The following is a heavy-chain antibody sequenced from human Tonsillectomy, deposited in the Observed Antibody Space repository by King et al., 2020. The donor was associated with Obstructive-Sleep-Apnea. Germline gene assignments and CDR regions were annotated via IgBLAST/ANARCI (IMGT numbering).Heavy chain of an antibody. D-gene: IGHD3-9*01. Sequence: QLVQSGAEVKKPGSSVTLSCKASGGTVTTDTISWVRQAPGQGLEWMGGIIPMSGTAHYAQKCQGRVTITADTSTNIVFMELKSLRSEDTAVYYCARDLTGMDVWGQGTSVAVSS. V-gene: IGHV1-69*06. CDR2: IIPMSGTA. CDR3: ARDLTGMDV. J-gene: IGHJ6*02. CDR1: GGTVTTDT.